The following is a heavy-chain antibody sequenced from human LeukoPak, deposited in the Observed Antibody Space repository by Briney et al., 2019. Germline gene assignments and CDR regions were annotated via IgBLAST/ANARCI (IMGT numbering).Heavy chain of an antibody. CDR2: IYSGGST. V-gene: IGHV3-66*01. CDR1: GFTFSSYS. CDR3: ATIDY. Sequence: GGSLRLSCEASGFTFSSYSMNWVRQAAGKGLEWVSVIYSGGSTYYADSVKGRFTISRDNSKNTLYLQMNSLRAEDTAVYYCATIDYWGQGTLVTVSS. J-gene: IGHJ4*02.